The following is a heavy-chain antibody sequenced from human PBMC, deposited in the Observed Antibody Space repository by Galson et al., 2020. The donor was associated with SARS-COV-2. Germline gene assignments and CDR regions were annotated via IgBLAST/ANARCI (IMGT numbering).Heavy chain of an antibody. CDR1: GGPISNGGYY. D-gene: IGHD3-22*01. CDR3: ATDSSGYGRFDP. CDR2: IFYSGTT. J-gene: IGHJ5*02. V-gene: IGHV4-31*11. Sequence: SETLSLTCAVSGGPISNGGYYWSWIRQLPGKGLEWIGYIFYSGTTYYNPSLKSRVTISIDTSKNQFSLKLNSVTAADTAVYYCATDSSGYGRFDPGGQGALVTVSS.